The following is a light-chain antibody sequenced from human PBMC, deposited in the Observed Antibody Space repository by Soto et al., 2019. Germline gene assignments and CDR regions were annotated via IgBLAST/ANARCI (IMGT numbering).Light chain of an antibody. CDR1: SSDVGSYDR. V-gene: IGLV2-18*02. CDR3: SSYISSSTPVL. CDR2: EVS. Sequence: QSALTQPPSVSGSPGQSVIISCTGASSDVGSYDRVSWYQQPPGTAPKLMIYEVSNRPSGVPDRFSGSKSGNTASLTISGLQAEDEADYYCSSYISSSTPVLFGGGTKLTVL. J-gene: IGLJ2*01.